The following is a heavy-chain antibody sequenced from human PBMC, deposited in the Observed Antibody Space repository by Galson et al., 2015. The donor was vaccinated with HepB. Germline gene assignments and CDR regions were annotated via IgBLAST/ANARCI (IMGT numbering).Heavy chain of an antibody. V-gene: IGHV1-69*10. J-gene: IGHJ4*02. CDR1: GDTFSRFP. D-gene: IGHD3-16*02. CDR3: ARGTTPYDYIWGSYRAFDY. Sequence: SVKVSCKASGDTFSRFPISWVRQAPGQGLEWMGGIIPALDIVKYTQKFQGRVTITADKSTSTAFMEVNSLRPGDTALYYCARGTTPYDYIWGSYRAFDYWGQGTLVTVSS. CDR2: IIPALDIV.